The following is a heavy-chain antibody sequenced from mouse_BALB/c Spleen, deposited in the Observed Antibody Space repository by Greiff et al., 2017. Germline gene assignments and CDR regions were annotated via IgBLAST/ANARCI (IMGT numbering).Heavy chain of an antibody. CDR3: ARDGNYAMDY. J-gene: IGHJ4*01. CDR1: GFTFTAYY. V-gene: IGHV7-3*02. Sequence: EVMLVESGGGLVQPGGSLRLSCATSGFTFTAYYMSWVRQPPGKALEWLGFIRNKANGYTTEYSASVKGRFTISRDNSQSSLYLQMNTLRAEDSATYYCARDGNYAMDYWGQGTSVTVSS. CDR2: IRNKANGYTT.